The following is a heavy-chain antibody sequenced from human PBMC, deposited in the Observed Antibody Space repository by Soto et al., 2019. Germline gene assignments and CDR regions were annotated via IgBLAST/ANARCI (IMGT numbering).Heavy chain of an antibody. Sequence: EVQLLESGGGLVQPGGSLTLSCAASGFTFSDYTMSWVRQAPGKVLGCISVLLSDYNTYYAGSVRGRFTISRDNSKNTLYLEMNSLRAEDTAVYYCARRTSGYFGYWGQGALVTVSS. CDR1: GFTFSDYT. V-gene: IGHV3-23*03. CDR2: LLSDYNT. J-gene: IGHJ4*02. D-gene: IGHD6-19*01. CDR3: ARRTSGYFGY.